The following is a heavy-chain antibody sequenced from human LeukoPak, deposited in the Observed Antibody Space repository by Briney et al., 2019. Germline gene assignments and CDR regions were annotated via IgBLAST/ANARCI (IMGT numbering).Heavy chain of an antibody. J-gene: IGHJ4*02. CDR2: FHVDGRT. V-gene: IGHV4-4*02. CDR1: GGSFTSTNW. D-gene: IGHD3-3*01. Sequence: PSETLSLTCGVSGGSFTSTNWWTWVRQPPGKGLEWIGEFHVDGRTNYNPSLKRRLTLSVDMSENHISLRLTSVTAADTAAYYCAREGGFYRPLDYSGQGTLVTVSS. CDR3: AREGGFYRPLDY.